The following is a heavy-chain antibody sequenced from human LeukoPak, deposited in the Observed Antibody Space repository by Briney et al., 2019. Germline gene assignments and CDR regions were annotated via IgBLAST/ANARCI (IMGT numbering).Heavy chain of an antibody. CDR2: ISWNSGSI. V-gene: IGHV3-9*01. J-gene: IGHJ4*02. D-gene: IGHD2-8*02. CDR1: GFTFDDYA. Sequence: PGGSLRLSCAASGFTFDDYAMHWVRQAPWKGLEWVSGISWNSGSIGYADSVKGRFTISRDNAKNSLYLQMNSLRAEDTALYYCAKVRTGGDYFDYWGQGTLVTVSS. CDR3: AKVRTGGDYFDY.